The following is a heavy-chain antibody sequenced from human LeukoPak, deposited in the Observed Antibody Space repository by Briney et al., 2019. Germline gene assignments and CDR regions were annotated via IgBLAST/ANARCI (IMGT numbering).Heavy chain of an antibody. CDR1: GYSFTSYY. D-gene: IGHD1-26*01. Sequence: GEFLKISCKSSGYSFTSYYIGWVRQMPGKGLEWMGIIYPGDSDNTYSPSFQGQVTFSADKSISTAYLQWSSLKASDTAMYYCARHEAGATSFDAFDIWGQGTMVTVSS. J-gene: IGHJ3*02. V-gene: IGHV5-51*01. CDR3: ARHEAGATSFDAFDI. CDR2: IYPGDSDN.